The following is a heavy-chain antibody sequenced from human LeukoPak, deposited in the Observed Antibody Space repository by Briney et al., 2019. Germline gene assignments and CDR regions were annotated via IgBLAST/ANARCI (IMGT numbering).Heavy chain of an antibody. J-gene: IGHJ4*02. D-gene: IGHD5-18*01. CDR2: ISSSGSTI. CDR1: GFTFSSYE. V-gene: IGHV3-48*03. Sequence: PGGSLRLSCAASGFTFSSYEMNWVRQAPGQGLEWVSYISSSGSTIYYADSVKGRFTISRDNAKNSLYLQKNSLRAEDTAVYYCARDQGYSYGDYLFDYWGQGTLVTVSS. CDR3: ARDQGYSYGDYLFDY.